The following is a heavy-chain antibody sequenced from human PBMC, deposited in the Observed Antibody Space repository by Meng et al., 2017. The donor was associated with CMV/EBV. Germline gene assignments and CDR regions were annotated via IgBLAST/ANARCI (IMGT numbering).Heavy chain of an antibody. V-gene: IGHV4-34*01. D-gene: IGHD3-3*01. CDR3: ARVDGITIFGVVITEGYYFDY. Sequence: FSGYDWGWNRQTPGKGLEWIGEINHSGSTHYNPSLKSRVTISVDTSKNQFSLKLSSVTAADTAVYYCARVDGITIFGVVITEGYYFDYWGQGTLVTVSS. J-gene: IGHJ4*02. CDR1: FSGYD. CDR2: INHSGST.